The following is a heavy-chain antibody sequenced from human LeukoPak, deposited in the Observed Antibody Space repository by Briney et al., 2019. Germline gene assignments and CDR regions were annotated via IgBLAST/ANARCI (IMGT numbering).Heavy chain of an antibody. CDR2: ISYDGSNK. Sequence: GGSLRLSCAASGFTFSSYGMHWVRQAPGKGLDWVAVISYDGSNKYYADSVKGRFTISRDNSKNTLYLQMNSLRAEDTAVYYCAKEGGTALGYWGQGTLVTVSS. D-gene: IGHD6-13*01. J-gene: IGHJ4*02. CDR1: GFTFSSYG. CDR3: AKEGGTALGY. V-gene: IGHV3-30*18.